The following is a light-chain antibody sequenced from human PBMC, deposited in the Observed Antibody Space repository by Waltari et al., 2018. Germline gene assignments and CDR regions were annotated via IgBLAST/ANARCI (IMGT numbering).Light chain of an antibody. J-gene: IGKJ5*01. CDR2: GAS. V-gene: IGKV3-20*01. CDR3: HQYYDLPIT. CDR1: QSVSSGY. Sequence: EIVLTQSPGTLSLSPGERATLSCRASQSVSSGYLAWYQQEPGQAPRLLIYGASNRAAGIPDRFSGSGSGTDFTLTISSLQAEDVAFYYCHQYYDLPITFGQGTRLDIK.